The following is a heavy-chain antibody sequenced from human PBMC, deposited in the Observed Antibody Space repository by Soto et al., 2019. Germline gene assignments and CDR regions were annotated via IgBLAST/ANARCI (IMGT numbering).Heavy chain of an antibody. CDR2: IDYSGST. Sequence: SETPSLTCTVSGGSVSSDNYFWSWIRQPPGKGLEWIGYIDYSGSTNYNPSLKSRVTISVEKSKNHFSLKLSSVTAADTAVYYCARAHYGDYGYGMDVWGQGTTVTVSS. CDR3: ARAHYGDYGYGMDV. D-gene: IGHD4-17*01. CDR1: GGSVSSDNYF. J-gene: IGHJ6*02. V-gene: IGHV4-61*03.